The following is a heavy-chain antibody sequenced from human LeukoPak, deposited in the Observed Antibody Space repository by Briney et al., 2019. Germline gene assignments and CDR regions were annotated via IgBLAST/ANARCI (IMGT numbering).Heavy chain of an antibody. CDR2: IRYDGSNK. D-gene: IGHD6-19*01. J-gene: IGHJ6*03. CDR1: GFTFSSYG. Sequence: PGGSLRLSCAAPGFTFSSYGMHWVRQAPGKGLEWVAFIRYDGSNKYYADSVKGRFTISRDNSKNTLYLQMNSLRAEDTAVYYCAKDGEWLGYGSTYYYYYMDVWGKGTTVTISS. V-gene: IGHV3-30*02. CDR3: AKDGEWLGYGSTYYYYYMDV.